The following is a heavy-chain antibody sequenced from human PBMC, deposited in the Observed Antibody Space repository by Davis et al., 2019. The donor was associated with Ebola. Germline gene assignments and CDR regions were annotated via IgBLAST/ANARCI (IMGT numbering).Heavy chain of an antibody. D-gene: IGHD3-10*01. Sequence: PGGSLRLSCAASGFTFSSYAMHWVRQAPGKGLEWVAVISYDGSNKYYADSVKGRFTISRDNSKNTLYLQMNSLRAEDTAVYYCARLAVLWFGETGDYFDYWGQGTLVTVSS. CDR1: GFTFSSYA. V-gene: IGHV3-30-3*01. CDR2: ISYDGSNK. J-gene: IGHJ4*02. CDR3: ARLAVLWFGETGDYFDY.